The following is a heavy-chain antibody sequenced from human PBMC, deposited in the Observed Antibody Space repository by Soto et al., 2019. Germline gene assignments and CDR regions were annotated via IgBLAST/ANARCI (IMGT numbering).Heavy chain of an antibody. Sequence: QVQLVQSGAEVKKPGASVKVPCRASGYIFTTYTISWVRQAPGQGLEWMGWISPYNGNTNYAQNFQGRATMTIDTSTRTAYMESRSLRADDPAVYYCARGTEDSIFDLDYWGQGTLVTVYS. J-gene: IGHJ4*02. D-gene: IGHD6-6*01. CDR3: ARGTEDSIFDLDY. CDR1: GYIFTTYT. CDR2: ISPYNGNT. V-gene: IGHV1-18*01.